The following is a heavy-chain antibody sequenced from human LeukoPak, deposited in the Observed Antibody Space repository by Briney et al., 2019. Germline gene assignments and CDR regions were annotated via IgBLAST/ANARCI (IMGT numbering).Heavy chain of an antibody. V-gene: IGHV1-18*01. CDR2: ISAYNGNT. J-gene: IGHJ4*02. D-gene: IGHD6-19*01. CDR1: GYTFTSYG. Sequence: ASVKVSCKASGYTFTSYGISWVRQAPGQGLEWMGWISAYNGNTNYAQKLQGRVTMATDTSTSTAYMELRSLRSDDTAVYYCARLTAVAGTSYFDYWGQGTLVTVSS. CDR3: ARLTAVAGTSYFDY.